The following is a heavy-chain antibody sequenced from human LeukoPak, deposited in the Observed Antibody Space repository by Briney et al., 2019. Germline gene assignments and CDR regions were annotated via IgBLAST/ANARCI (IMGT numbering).Heavy chain of an antibody. J-gene: IGHJ4*02. V-gene: IGHV5-51*03. CDR2: IYPGDSDS. D-gene: IGHD3-10*01. CDR3: ARSTSGSFDS. CDR1: GYSFIDYL. Sequence: PGESLKISCKASGYSFIDYLIGWVRQTPAKGLEWMAIIYPGDSDSRYTYSPSFQGQVTISADKSISTTYLQWSSLKASDTAMYYCARSTSGSFDSWGQGTPVTVSS.